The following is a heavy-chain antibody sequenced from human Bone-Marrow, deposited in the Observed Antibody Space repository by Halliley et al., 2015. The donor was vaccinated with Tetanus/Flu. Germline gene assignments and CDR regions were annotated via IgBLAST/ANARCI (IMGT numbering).Heavy chain of an antibody. CDR3: ASPPYYDLDV. J-gene: IGHJ6*02. CDR2: IYPDDSDT. V-gene: IGHV5-51*01. Sequence: QLVQSGAEVKKPGESLKISCQASGYSFTTHWIGWVRHRPGKGLEWMAIIYPDDSDTRYSPSFQGHVTISADKSTSTAYLQWSGLKASDTAIYYCASPPYYDLDVWGQGTTVTVSS. CDR1: GYSFTTHW.